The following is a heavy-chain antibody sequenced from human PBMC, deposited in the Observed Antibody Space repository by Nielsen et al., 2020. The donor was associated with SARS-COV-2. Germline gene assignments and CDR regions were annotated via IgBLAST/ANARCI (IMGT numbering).Heavy chain of an antibody. CDR1: GFTFSGYD. V-gene: IGHV3-30*19. CDR2: ISYDGSNK. CDR3: ARDWSRAFDV. J-gene: IGHJ3*01. Sequence: GGSLRLSCAASGFTFSGYDLHWVRQAPGKGLEWVAVISYDGSNKYYADSVKGRFTISRDNSKNTLYLQMNSLRAEDTAVYYCARDWSRAFDVWGQGTMVTVSS.